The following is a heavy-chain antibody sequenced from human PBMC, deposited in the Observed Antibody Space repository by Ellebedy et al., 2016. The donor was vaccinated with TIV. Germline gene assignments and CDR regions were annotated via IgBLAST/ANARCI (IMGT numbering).Heavy chain of an antibody. CDR2: IIVGGST. D-gene: IGHD5-24*01. V-gene: IGHV3-69-1*01. CDR3: VRDSTHGYDDS. CDR1: GFTFSAYH. J-gene: IGHJ4*02. Sequence: PGGSLRLSCAASGFTFSAYHMNWVRQAPGKWLEWVASIIVGGSTYDADSVKGRFIISRDNAENSLYLQMNSLRVEDTAVYYCVRDSTHGYDDSWGQGTLVTVSS.